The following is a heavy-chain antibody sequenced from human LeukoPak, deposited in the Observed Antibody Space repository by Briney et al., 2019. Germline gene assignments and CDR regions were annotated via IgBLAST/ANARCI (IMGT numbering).Heavy chain of an antibody. V-gene: IGHV4-30-2*01. Sequence: PSETLSLTCTVSGGSISSGGYYWSWIRQPPGKGLEWIGYIYHSGSTYYNPSLKSRVTISVDRSKNQFSLKLSSVTAADTAVYYCARDIMVVPAASGAFDIWGQGTMVTVSS. D-gene: IGHD2-2*01. J-gene: IGHJ3*02. CDR2: IYHSGST. CDR3: ARDIMVVPAASGAFDI. CDR1: GGSISSGGYY.